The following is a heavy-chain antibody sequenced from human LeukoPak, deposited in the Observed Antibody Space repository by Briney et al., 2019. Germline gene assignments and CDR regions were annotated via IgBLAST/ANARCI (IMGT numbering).Heavy chain of an antibody. CDR3: ARDFGTSCYNCYYGMDV. CDR1: GFSFSTYS. Sequence: GGSLRLSCAASGFSFSTYSMNWVRQAPGKGLEWVSSISSGSGYIYQADSVKGRFTISRDNAKNSLYLQMNSLRAEDTAVYYCARDFGTSCYNCYYGMDVWGQGTTVTVS. J-gene: IGHJ6*02. V-gene: IGHV3-21*01. CDR2: ISSGSGYI. D-gene: IGHD2-2*02.